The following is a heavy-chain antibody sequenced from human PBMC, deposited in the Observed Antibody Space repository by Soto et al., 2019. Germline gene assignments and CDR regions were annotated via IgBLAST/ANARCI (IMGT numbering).Heavy chain of an antibody. V-gene: IGHV3-9*01. J-gene: IGHJ4*02. Sequence: EVQLVESGGGLVQPGRSLRLSCVASGFNFDSYAMHWVRQAPGKGLEWVSGISCNGGNIGYDDSVKGPFTISRDNHQNSLYLQMNSLRVQDTAFYYCVKDIHEQWLVSHFEYWGQGALVTVSS. CDR1: GFNFDSYA. CDR2: ISCNGGNI. D-gene: IGHD6-19*01. CDR3: VKDIHEQWLVSHFEY.